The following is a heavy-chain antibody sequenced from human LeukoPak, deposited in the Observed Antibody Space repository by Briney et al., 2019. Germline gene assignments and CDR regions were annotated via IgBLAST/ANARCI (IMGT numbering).Heavy chain of an antibody. J-gene: IGHJ5*02. CDR3: TRGTYYYGSGSYSPFDP. Sequence: GGSLRLSCAASGFTFSDYAMSWVRQAPGKGLEWVSIISGTGATTYYADPVKGGFTISRENAKNSLYLQMNSLRAGDTAVYYCTRGTYYYGSGSYSPFDPWGQGTLVTVSS. V-gene: IGHV3-23*01. CDR2: ISGTGATT. CDR1: GFTFSDYA. D-gene: IGHD3-10*01.